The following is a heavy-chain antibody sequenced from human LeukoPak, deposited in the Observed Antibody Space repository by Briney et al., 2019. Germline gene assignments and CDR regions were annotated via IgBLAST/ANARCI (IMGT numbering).Heavy chain of an antibody. CDR1: GFIFSQHS. CDR3: ARDAGNSGYGCDL. D-gene: IGHD5-12*01. V-gene: IGHV3-48*01. J-gene: IGHJ5*02. Sequence: GGSLRLSCAASGFIFSQHSMNWVRQAPGKGLEWVSHIRSSSETFYADSVKGRFTISRDNARNSLYLQMNNLRGEDTAIYYCARDAGNSGYGCDLWGQGTLVTVSS. CDR2: IRSSSET.